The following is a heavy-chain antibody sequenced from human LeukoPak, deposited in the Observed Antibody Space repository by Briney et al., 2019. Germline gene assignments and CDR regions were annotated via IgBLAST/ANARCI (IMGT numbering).Heavy chain of an antibody. CDR3: ARDRATMVRGVVDY. CDR2: ISVYNGNT. Sequence: GASMKVSCKASGYTFISYGMSWVRQAPGQGLEWMGWISVYNGNTKYVQKLQGRVTMTTDTSTNTAYMELRSLRSDDTAVYYCARDRATMVRGVVDYWGQGTLVTVSS. V-gene: IGHV1-18*01. J-gene: IGHJ4*02. CDR1: GYTFISYG. D-gene: IGHD3-10*01.